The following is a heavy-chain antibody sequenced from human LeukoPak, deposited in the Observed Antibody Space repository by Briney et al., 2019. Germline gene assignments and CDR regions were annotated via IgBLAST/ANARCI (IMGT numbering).Heavy chain of an antibody. J-gene: IGHJ4*02. Sequence: GGSLRLSCASPGLTFRTTWMHWVRQAPGKGLMWVSRMNGEGTTIDYADSVKGRFTVSRDYAKNTLFLQMNNLRTEDTALYFCATARNFRFEYWGQGSLVIVSA. D-gene: IGHD1-7*01. CDR2: MNGEGTTI. CDR3: ATARNFRFEY. V-gene: IGHV3-74*01. CDR1: GLTFRTTW.